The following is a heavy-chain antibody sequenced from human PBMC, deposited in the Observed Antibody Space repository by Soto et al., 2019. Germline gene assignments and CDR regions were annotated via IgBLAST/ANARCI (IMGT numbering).Heavy chain of an antibody. CDR2: ISYDGSNK. D-gene: IGHD3-3*01. J-gene: IGHJ4*02. CDR1: GFTFSSYA. CDR3: ARGPTIFGVVTPFDY. Sequence: QVQLVESGGGVVQPGRSLRLSCAASGFTFSSYAMHWVRQAPGKGLEWVAVISYDGSNKYYADSVKGRFTISRDNSKNTLYLQMNSLRAEDTAVYYCARGPTIFGVVTPFDYWGQGTLVTVSS. V-gene: IGHV3-30-3*01.